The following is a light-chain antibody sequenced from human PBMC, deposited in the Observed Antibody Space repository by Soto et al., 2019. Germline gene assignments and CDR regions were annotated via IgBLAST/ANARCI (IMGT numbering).Light chain of an antibody. Sequence: QSALTQPRSVSGSPGQSVTISCTGTSSDVGGYNYVSWYQQHPGKAPKLMIYDVSKRPSGVPDRFSGSKFGNTASLTISGLQAEDEADYYCCSYAGSYTLGVFGTGTKVTVL. CDR3: CSYAGSYTLGV. V-gene: IGLV2-11*01. CDR2: DVS. CDR1: SSDVGGYNY. J-gene: IGLJ1*01.